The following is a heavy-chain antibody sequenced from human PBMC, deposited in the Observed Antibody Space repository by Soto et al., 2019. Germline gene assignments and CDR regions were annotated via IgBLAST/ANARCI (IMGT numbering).Heavy chain of an antibody. Sequence: TSEPMSLTCTVSGGSISSSSYYWGWIRQPPGKGLEWIGSIYYSGSTYYNPSLKSRVTISVDTSKNQFSLKLSSVTAADTAVYYCARLRSRSGWYHYYYGMDVWGQGTTVTVS. CDR3: ARLRSRSGWYHYYYGMDV. CDR2: IYYSGST. D-gene: IGHD6-19*01. CDR1: GGSISSSSYY. V-gene: IGHV4-39*01. J-gene: IGHJ6*02.